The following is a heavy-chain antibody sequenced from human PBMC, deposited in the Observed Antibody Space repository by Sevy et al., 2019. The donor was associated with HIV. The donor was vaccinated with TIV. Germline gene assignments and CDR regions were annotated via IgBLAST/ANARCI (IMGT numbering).Heavy chain of an antibody. V-gene: IGHV3-23*01. D-gene: IGHD6-19*01. CDR2: FSFGCGKI. CDR1: GSTFSSYA. J-gene: IGHJ4*02. CDR3: AREGWSKPHDY. Sequence: GGSLRLSCAASGSTFSSYAMSWVRQAPGKGLEWVSTFSFGCGKINYADSVKGRFTISRDNSKNTLYLQMHSLRAEDTAVYYCAREGWSKPHDYWGQGTLVTVSS.